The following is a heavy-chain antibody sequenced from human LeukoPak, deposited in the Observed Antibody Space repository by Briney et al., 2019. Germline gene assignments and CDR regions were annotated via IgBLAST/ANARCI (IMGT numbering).Heavy chain of an antibody. CDR3: AREEGNSDFDY. CDR1: GGSFSGYY. V-gene: IGHV4-34*01. D-gene: IGHD1-7*01. Sequence: PSETLSLTCAVSGGSFSGYYWSWIRQPPGKGLEWIGEINHSGSTNYNPSLKSRVTISVDTSKNQFSLKLSSVTAADTAVYYCAREEGNSDFDYWGQGTLVTVSS. J-gene: IGHJ4*02. CDR2: INHSGST.